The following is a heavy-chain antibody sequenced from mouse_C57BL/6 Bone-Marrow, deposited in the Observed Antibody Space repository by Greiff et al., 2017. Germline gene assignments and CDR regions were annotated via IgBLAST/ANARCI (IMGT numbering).Heavy chain of an antibody. Sequence: VQLQQSGAELARPGASVKLSCKASGYTFTSYGISWVKQRTGQGLAWIGEIYPRSGNPYYNEKFQGKATLTADKSSSTAYMELRGLTAEGSAVDLCARVSYHGGSRVWGKGTTLTGSS. D-gene: IGHD3-3*01. CDR3: ARVSYHGGSRV. V-gene: IGHV1-81*01. CDR1: GYTFTSYG. J-gene: IGHJ2*01. CDR2: IYPRSGNP.